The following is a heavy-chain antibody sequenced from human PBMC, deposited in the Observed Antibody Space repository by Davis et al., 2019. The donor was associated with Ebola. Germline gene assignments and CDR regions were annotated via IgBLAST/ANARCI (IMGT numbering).Heavy chain of an antibody. J-gene: IGHJ4*02. V-gene: IGHV1-18*01. D-gene: IGHD2/OR15-2a*01. CDR1: GYTFTSYG. Sequence: ASVKVSCKASGYTFTSYGISWVRQAPGQGLEWMGWISAYNGNTNYAQKLQGRVTMTTDTSTSTAYMELSSLRSEDTAVYYCARDLSLRYRHYFDYWGQGTLVTVSS. CDR3: ARDLSLRYRHYFDY. CDR2: ISAYNGNT.